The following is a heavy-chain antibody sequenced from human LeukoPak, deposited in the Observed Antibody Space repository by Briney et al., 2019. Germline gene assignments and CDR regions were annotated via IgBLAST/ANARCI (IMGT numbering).Heavy chain of an antibody. CDR3: AREKDYTRDALDM. CDR1: GFTFSSYE. D-gene: IGHD4-11*01. CDR2: ISTGGSTI. J-gene: IGHJ3*02. V-gene: IGHV3-48*03. Sequence: GGSLRLSCAASGFTFSSYEMNWVRQAPGKGLEWVSYISTGGSTIKYADSVKGRFTVSRDNAKNSLSVQMNSLRAEDTAVYYCAREKDYTRDALDMWGQGTMVTVSS.